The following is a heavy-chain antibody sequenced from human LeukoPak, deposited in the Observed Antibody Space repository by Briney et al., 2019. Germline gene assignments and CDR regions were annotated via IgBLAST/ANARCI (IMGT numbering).Heavy chain of an antibody. CDR1: GYTFTSYG. D-gene: IGHD3-9*01. CDR2: ISAYNGNT. V-gene: IGHV1-18*01. CDR3: ARGYHGILTGYNYRWDLGY. J-gene: IGHJ4*02. Sequence: ASVKVSCKASGYTFTSYGISWVRQAPGQGLEWMGWISAYNGNTNYAQKLQGRVTMTTDTSTSTVYMELSSLRSEDTAVYYCARGYHGILTGYNYRWDLGYWGQGTLVTVSS.